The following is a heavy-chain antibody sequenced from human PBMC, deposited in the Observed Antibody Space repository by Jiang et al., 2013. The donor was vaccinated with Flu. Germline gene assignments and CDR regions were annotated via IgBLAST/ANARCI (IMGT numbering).Heavy chain of an antibody. J-gene: IGHJ4*02. V-gene: IGHV2-5*02. CDR2: IYWDDDK. CDR1: GFSLSTSGVG. CDR3: AHRGDYGDYVKIYGVFDY. Sequence: KPTQTLTLTCTFSGFSLSTSGVGVGWIRQPPGKALEWLALIYWDDDKRYSPSLKSRLTITKDTSKNQVVLTMTNMDPVDTATYYCAHRGDYGDYVKIYGVFDYWGQGTLVTVSS. D-gene: IGHD4-17*01.